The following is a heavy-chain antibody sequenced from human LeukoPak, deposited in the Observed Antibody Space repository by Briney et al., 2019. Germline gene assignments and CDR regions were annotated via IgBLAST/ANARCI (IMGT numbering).Heavy chain of an antibody. CDR1: GFSFSSYG. J-gene: IGHJ4*02. D-gene: IGHD1-26*01. V-gene: IGHV3-23*01. CDR2: ISGSGGST. CDR3: ARDKIVGATKLDY. Sequence: GGSLRLSCAASGFSFSSYGMSWVRQAPGKGLEWVSAISGSGGSTYYADSVKGQFTISRDNSKNTLYLQMNSLRAEDTAVYYCARDKIVGATKLDYWGQGTLVTVSS.